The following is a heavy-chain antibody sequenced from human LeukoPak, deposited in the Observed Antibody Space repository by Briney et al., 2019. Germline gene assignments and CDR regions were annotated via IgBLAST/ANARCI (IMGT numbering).Heavy chain of an antibody. J-gene: IGHJ4*02. CDR1: GFTFDDYT. CDR3: AKGSDSTFDY. Sequence: PGGSLRLSCAASGFTFDDYTMHWVRQAPGKGLEWVSLISWDGGSTYYADSVKGRFTISRDNSKNSLYLQMNSLRTEDTALYYCAKGSDSTFDYWGQGTLVTVSS. CDR2: ISWDGGST. D-gene: IGHD6-13*01. V-gene: IGHV3-43*01.